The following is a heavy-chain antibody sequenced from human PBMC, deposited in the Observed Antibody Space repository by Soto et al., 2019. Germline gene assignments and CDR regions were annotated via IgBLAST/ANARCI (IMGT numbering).Heavy chain of an antibody. Sequence: QVQLVQSGAEVKKPGSAVKVSFKAAGGTCSSYAIRWVRHAPGPGLAWMGGIIPILGTANYAQKFQGRVTITADEYTSTAYMELSSLRTEDTAVYYCARTNGSSSSWAYYYYGMDVWGQGTTVTVSS. D-gene: IGHD6-13*01. CDR2: IIPILGTA. J-gene: IGHJ6*02. CDR3: ARTNGSSSSWAYYYYGMDV. CDR1: GGTCSSYA. V-gene: IGHV1-69*01.